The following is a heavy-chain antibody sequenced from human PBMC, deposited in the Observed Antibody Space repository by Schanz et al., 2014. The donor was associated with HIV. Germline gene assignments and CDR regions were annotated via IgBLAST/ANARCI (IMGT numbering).Heavy chain of an antibody. CDR3: AREGIELRFLEWLRYFDY. V-gene: IGHV3-33*01. D-gene: IGHD3-3*01. J-gene: IGHJ4*02. Sequence: QVQLVESGGGVVQPGRSLRLSCAASGFTFSSYGMHWVRRAPGEGLEWVAVIWYDGSNKYYADSVKGRFTISRDNSKNTLYLQMNSLRAEDTAVYYCAREGIELRFLEWLRYFDYWGQGTLVTVSS. CDR1: GFTFSSYG. CDR2: IWYDGSNK.